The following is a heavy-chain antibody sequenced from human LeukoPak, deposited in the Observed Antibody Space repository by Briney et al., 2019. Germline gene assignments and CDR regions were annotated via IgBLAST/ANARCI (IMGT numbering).Heavy chain of an antibody. Sequence: GGSLRLSCAASGFTFDDYAMHWVRQAPGKGLEWVSLISWDGGSTYYADSVKGRFTISRDNSKNSLYLQMNSLRAEDTALYYCVRSVGKTNWYAPWGHGTLVTVSS. V-gene: IGHV3-43D*03. CDR2: ISWDGGST. D-gene: IGHD1-26*01. CDR1: GFTFDDYA. CDR3: VRSVGKTNWYAP. J-gene: IGHJ5*02.